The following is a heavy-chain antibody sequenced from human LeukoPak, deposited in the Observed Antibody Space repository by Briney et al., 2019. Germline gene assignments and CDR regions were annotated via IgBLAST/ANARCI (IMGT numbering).Heavy chain of an antibody. CDR1: GGTFSSYA. J-gene: IGHJ5*02. CDR3: ARDHTGASSSWYSGFDP. CDR2: IIPILGIA. D-gene: IGHD6-13*01. Sequence: SVRVSCKASGGTFSSYAISWVRQAPGQGVEWMGRIIPILGIANYAQKFQGRVTITADKSTSTAYMELISLRSEDTAVYYCARDHTGASSSWYSGFDPWGQGTLVTVSS. V-gene: IGHV1-69*04.